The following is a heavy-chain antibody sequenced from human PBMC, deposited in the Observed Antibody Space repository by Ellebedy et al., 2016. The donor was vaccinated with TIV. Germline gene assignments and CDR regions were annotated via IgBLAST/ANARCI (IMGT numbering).Heavy chain of an antibody. CDR1: GGTFSNYA. D-gene: IGHD4-23*01. CDR3: ARAVYGGNSGAPFDS. Sequence: AASVKVSCKASGGTFSNYAISWVRQAPGQGLEWMGVIIPLLGIPNYAQKFQGRVTITADKSTSTVYMELSSLRSEDTAVYYCARAVYGGNSGAPFDSWGQGTLVTVSS. V-gene: IGHV1-69*10. CDR2: IIPLLGIP. J-gene: IGHJ5*01.